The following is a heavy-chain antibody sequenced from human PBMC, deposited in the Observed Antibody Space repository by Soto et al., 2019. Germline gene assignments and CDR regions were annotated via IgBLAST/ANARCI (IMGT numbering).Heavy chain of an antibody. V-gene: IGHV3-23*01. CDR2: ITSSGGPT. Sequence: EVQLLESGGGLIQPGGSLRLSCAASGFPFSTYEMTWARQSPGKGLEWVAFITSSGGPTYYADSVRGRFTISRDNPKNALYLQMDSLGVEATARYYCVKGGWLDDLGQVTLVTASS. J-gene: IGHJ5*02. CDR1: GFPFSTYE. CDR3: VKGGWLDD.